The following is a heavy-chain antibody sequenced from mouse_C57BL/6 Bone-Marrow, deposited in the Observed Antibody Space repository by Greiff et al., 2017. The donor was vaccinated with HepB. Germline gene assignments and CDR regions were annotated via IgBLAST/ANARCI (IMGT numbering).Heavy chain of an antibody. CDR2: IDPSDSET. CDR3: ARAVYGSSYAMDY. V-gene: IGHV1-52*01. J-gene: IGHJ4*01. Sequence: VQLQQPGAELVRPGSSVKLSCKASGYTFTSYWMHWVKQRPIQGLEWIGNIDPSDSETHYNQKFKDKATLTVDKSSSTAYMQLSSLTSEDSAVYYGARAVYGSSYAMDYWGQGTSVTVSS. D-gene: IGHD1-1*01. CDR1: GYTFTSYW.